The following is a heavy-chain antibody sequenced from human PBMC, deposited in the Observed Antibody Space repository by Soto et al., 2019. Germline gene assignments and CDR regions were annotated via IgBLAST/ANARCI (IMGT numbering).Heavy chain of an antibody. Sequence: EVQLVESGGGLVQPGGSLRLSCAASGFVFSTYSMNWVRQAPGKGLEWVSYISSSSSTIYYADSVQGRFTISRDNDKNSLYLQVNSLRDEDTAVYYCARPAGRVDYFDYWGQGTLVTVSS. CDR3: ARPAGRVDYFDY. J-gene: IGHJ4*02. CDR1: GFVFSTYS. D-gene: IGHD2-15*01. CDR2: ISSSSSTI. V-gene: IGHV3-48*02.